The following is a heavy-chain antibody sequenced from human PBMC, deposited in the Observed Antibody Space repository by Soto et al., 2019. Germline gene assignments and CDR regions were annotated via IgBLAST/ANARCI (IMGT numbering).Heavy chain of an antibody. CDR1: GYTFTSYG. CDR2: ISAYNGNT. Sequence: ASVKVSCKASGYTFTSYGISWVRQAPGQGLEWMGWISAYNGNTNYAQKLQGRVTMTTDTSTSTAYLQWSSLKASDTAMYYCARHILLGISPREYYAMDVWGQGTAVTVSS. CDR3: ARHILLGISPREYYAMDV. D-gene: IGHD6-13*01. V-gene: IGHV1-18*01. J-gene: IGHJ6*02.